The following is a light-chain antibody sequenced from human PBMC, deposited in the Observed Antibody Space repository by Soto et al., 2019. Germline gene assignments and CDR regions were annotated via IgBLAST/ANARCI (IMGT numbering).Light chain of an antibody. CDR3: QQYNNWPRT. J-gene: IGKJ1*01. CDR2: GAS. CDR1: QSVSSN. Sequence: EIVMTQSRATLSVXQGERATLSCRASQSVSSNLAWYQQKPGQAPSLLIYGASTRATGIPARFSGSGSGTDFTLTISSLQSEDFAVYYCQQYNNWPRTFGQGTKVDIK. V-gene: IGKV3-15*01.